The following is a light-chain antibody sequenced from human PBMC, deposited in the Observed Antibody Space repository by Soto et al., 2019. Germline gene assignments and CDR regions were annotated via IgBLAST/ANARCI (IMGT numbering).Light chain of an antibody. CDR3: QQYSHWRT. CDR1: QSVSTN. V-gene: IGKV3-15*01. CDR2: GAS. J-gene: IGKJ1*01. Sequence: EILMTQSPATLSVSPGERATLSCRASQSVSTNLAWYQQRPGQAPRLLIYGASTRATGIPARFSGSGSGTEFTLTISSLQSEDFAVYYCQQYSHWRTFGQGTKVEIK.